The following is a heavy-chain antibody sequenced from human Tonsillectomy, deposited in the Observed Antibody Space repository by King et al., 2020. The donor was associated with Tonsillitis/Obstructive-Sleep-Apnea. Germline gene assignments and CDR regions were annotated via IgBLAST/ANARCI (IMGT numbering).Heavy chain of an antibody. J-gene: IGHJ4*02. V-gene: IGHV2-5*02. CDR3: AHTWYASSSSGYFDF. CDR2: IYWDDDK. D-gene: IGHD6-6*01. Sequence: QLTLKESAPTLVKPPETLTLTCTFSGVSLTTSGVGVGWIRQPPGKALEWLATIYWDDDKPYSPSLKSRLSITKDTSKNQVVLTMTNMDPVDTGTYYCAHTWYASSSSGYFDFWGQGILVTVSS. CDR1: GVSLTTSGVG.